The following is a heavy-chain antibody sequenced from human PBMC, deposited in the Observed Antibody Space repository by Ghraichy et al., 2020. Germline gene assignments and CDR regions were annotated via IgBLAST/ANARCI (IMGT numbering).Heavy chain of an antibody. D-gene: IGHD6-13*01. J-gene: IGHJ4*02. CDR3: ARASYLSSSWPIDY. CDR1: GGSFSGYY. V-gene: IGHV4-34*01. Sequence: SETLSLTCAVYGGSFSGYYWSWIRQPPGKGLEWIGEINHSGSTNYNPSLKSRVTISVDTSKNQFSLKLSSVTAADTAVYYCARASYLSSSWPIDYWGQGTLVTVSS. CDR2: INHSGST.